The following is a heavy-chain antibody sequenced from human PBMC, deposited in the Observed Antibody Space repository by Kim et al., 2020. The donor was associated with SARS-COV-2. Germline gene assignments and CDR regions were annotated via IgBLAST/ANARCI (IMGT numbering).Heavy chain of an antibody. J-gene: IGHJ4*02. CDR2: T. V-gene: IGHV4-61*03. D-gene: IGHD2-15*01. CDR3: ARRVRRGWYFDS. Sequence: TNFSPSLESRVTISVDTFQNHFSLQLESVATADTAIYYCARRVRRGWYFDSWGQGILVTVSS.